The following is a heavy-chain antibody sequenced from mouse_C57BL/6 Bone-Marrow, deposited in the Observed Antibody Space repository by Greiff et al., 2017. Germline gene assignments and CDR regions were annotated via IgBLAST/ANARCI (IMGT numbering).Heavy chain of an antibody. V-gene: IGHV14-3*01. CDR1: GFNIKNTY. Sequence: VQLQQSVAELVRPGASVKLSCTASGFNIKNTYMHWVKQRPEQGLEWIGRIAPANGNTNYAPKFQGKATITADTSSNTAYLQLSSLTSEDTAIYYCALGLGRALYAMDYWGRGTTRTVS. D-gene: IGHD4-1*01. J-gene: IGHJ4*01. CDR3: ALGLGRALYAMDY. CDR2: IAPANGNT.